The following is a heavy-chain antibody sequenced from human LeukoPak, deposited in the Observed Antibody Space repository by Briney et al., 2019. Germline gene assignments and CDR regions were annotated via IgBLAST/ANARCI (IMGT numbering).Heavy chain of an antibody. Sequence: SQTLSLTCTVSGGSISSGGYYWSWIRQHPGKGLEWIAYIYYSGSTNYNPSLKSRVTISIDASKNQFSLKVSSVTAADTAVYYCARRVGDKDYFDYWGQGTLVTVSS. CDR3: ARRVGDKDYFDY. D-gene: IGHD1-26*01. CDR1: GGSISSGGYY. CDR2: IYYSGST. V-gene: IGHV4-61*08. J-gene: IGHJ4*02.